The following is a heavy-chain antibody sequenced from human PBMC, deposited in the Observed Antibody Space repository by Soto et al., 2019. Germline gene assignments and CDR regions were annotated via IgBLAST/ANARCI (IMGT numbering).Heavy chain of an antibody. D-gene: IGHD1-26*01. J-gene: IGHJ6*01. V-gene: IGHV1-69*01. CDR1: GGTFSSYA. CDR3: ASSSGSYQPYYYYYGMDV. Sequence: QVQLVQSGAEVKKPGSSVKVSCKASGGTFSSYAISWVRQAPGQGLEWMGGIIPIFGTANYAQKFQGRVTITADESTSTAYMELSSLRSEDTAVYYCASSSGSYQPYYYYYGMDVWGQGTTVTVSS. CDR2: IIPIFGTA.